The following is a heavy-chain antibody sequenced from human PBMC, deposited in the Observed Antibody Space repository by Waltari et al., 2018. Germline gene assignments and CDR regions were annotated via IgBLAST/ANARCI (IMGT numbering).Heavy chain of an antibody. CDR1: GGSISSHY. J-gene: IGHJ4*02. CDR3: ARDKEGFDY. CDR2: IYYSGST. V-gene: IGHV4-59*11. Sequence: QVQLQESGPGLVKPSETLSLTCTVPGGSISSHYWSWIRQPPGKGLEWIGYIYYSGSTNYNPSLKSRVTISVDTSKNQFSLKLSSVTAADTAVYYCARDKEGFDYWGQGTLVTVSS.